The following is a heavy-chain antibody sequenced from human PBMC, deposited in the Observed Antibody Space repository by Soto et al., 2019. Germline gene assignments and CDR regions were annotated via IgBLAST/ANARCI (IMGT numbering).Heavy chain of an antibody. CDR3: ARGGYSSSYRLDY. D-gene: IGHD6-6*01. CDR1: GGTFSSYA. V-gene: IGHV1-69*01. CDR2: IMPIIGTA. Sequence: QVQLVQSGAEVKKPGSSVKVSCKASGGTFSSYAINWVRQLPGQGLEWMGGIMPIIGTANYAQMFQSRVTITADESTSTAYMELSSLRSEDTAVYYRARGGYSSSYRLDYWGQGTLVTVSS. J-gene: IGHJ4*02.